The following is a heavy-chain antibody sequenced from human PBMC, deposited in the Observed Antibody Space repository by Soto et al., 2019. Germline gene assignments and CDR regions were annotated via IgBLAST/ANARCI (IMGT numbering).Heavy chain of an antibody. Sequence: ASVKVSCKASGYTFTGYYMHWVRQAPGQGLEWMGWINPNSGGTNYAQKFQGWVTMTRDTSISTAYMELSRLRSDDTAVYYCARDSVADKFNWFDPWGQGTLVTVS. CDR2: INPNSGGT. CDR1: GYTFTGYY. J-gene: IGHJ5*02. V-gene: IGHV1-2*04. CDR3: ARDSVADKFNWFDP. D-gene: IGHD6-19*01.